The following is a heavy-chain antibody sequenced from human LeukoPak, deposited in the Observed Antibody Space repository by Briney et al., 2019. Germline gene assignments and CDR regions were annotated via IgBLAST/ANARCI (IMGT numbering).Heavy chain of an antibody. V-gene: IGHV5-51*01. CDR2: IYPGDSDT. D-gene: IGHD3-10*01. Sequence: GESLKISCKGSGYSFTSYWIGWVRQMPGKGLEWMGIIYPGDSDTRYSPSFQGQVTISADKSISTAYLQWSSLKASDTAMYYCARHRMVRGVIDWFDPWGQGTLVTVSS. CDR3: ARHRMVRGVIDWFDP. CDR1: GYSFTSYW. J-gene: IGHJ5*02.